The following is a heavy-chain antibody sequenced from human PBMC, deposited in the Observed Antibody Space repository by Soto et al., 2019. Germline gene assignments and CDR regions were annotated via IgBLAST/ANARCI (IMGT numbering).Heavy chain of an antibody. V-gene: IGHV4-59*04. CDR1: DGSISSYY. D-gene: IGHD2-2*01. CDR3: ARIVVIPAAPDYYNYYGVDV. Sequence: PRSVTRTVGDGSISSYYWSCIRQPPGKGLEWIGNMYYSGSTYYNPSLKSRVTMSVDTSKNQLSLKVSSVTAADTSVYYCARIVVIPAAPDYYNYYGVDVWGQGTTVTVPS. CDR2: MYYSGST. J-gene: IGHJ6*02.